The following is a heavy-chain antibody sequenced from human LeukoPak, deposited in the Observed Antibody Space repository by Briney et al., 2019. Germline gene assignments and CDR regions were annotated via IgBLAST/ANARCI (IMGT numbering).Heavy chain of an antibody. CDR1: GGSFSGYY. V-gene: IGHV4-34*01. CDR2: IYYSGST. D-gene: IGHD2-2*01. CDR3: ARSIVVVPAVISWFDP. Sequence: KASETLSLTCAVYGGSFSGYYWSWIRQPPGKGLEWIGSIYYSGSTYYNPSLKSRVTISVDTSKNQFSLKLSSVTAADTAVYYCARSIVVVPAVISWFDPWGQGTLVTVSS. J-gene: IGHJ5*02.